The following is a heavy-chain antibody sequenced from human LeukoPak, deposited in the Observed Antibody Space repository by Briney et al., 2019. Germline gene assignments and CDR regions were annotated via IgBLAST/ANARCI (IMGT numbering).Heavy chain of an antibody. D-gene: IGHD1-26*01. Sequence: KPSGTLSLTRTAPGGSLSSYYWRWVRQPPGKGPEWVGDIYYSGSTNYNPSLKSRVTISVDTSKNQFSLKLSSVTAADTAVYYCAGHSIVGAITAPFDYWGQGTLVTVSS. CDR1: GGSLSSYY. V-gene: IGHV4-59*08. J-gene: IGHJ4*02. CDR2: IYYSGST. CDR3: AGHSIVGAITAPFDY.